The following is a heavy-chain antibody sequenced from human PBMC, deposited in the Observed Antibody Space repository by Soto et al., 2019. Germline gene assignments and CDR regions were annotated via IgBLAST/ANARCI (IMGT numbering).Heavy chain of an antibody. CDR3: ARYRSGSSVWFDP. V-gene: IGHV4-59*01. CDR2: TYYSGST. D-gene: IGHD3-10*01. CDR1: GGSISSYY. J-gene: IGHJ5*02. Sequence: SETLSLTCTVSGGSISSYYWSWIRQPPGKGLEWIGYTYYSGSTNYNPSLKSRVTISVDTSKNQFSLKLSSVTAADTAVYYCARYRSGSSVWFDPWGQGTLVTVS.